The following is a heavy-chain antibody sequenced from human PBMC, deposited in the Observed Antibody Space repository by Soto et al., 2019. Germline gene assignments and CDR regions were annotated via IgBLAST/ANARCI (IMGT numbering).Heavy chain of an antibody. J-gene: IGHJ5*02. CDR3: VRRHVAATGIDWLDP. D-gene: IGHD6-13*01. CDR2: INAANGDT. CDR1: GYTFTSYG. Sequence: SVKVSCKASGYTFTSYGIHWVRQAPGQRLEWMGWINAANGDTKYSPKFQGRVTITRDTSASTAYMELSSLRSEDTAVYYCVRRHVAATGIDWLDPWGQGPLVTVSS. V-gene: IGHV1-3*01.